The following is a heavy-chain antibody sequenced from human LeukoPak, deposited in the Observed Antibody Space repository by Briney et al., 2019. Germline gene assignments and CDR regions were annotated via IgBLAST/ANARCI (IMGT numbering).Heavy chain of an antibody. CDR1: GGSFSGYY. Sequence: SETLSLTCAVYGGSFSGYYWSWVRQPPGKVLEWIGEINHSGSTNYNPSLKSRVTISVDTPKNQFSLNLTSVTAADTAVYYCARFTPQGYGWGGYNRFDPWGQGTLVTVSS. D-gene: IGHD3-16*01. CDR2: INHSGST. V-gene: IGHV4-34*01. CDR3: ARFTPQGYGWGGYNRFDP. J-gene: IGHJ5*02.